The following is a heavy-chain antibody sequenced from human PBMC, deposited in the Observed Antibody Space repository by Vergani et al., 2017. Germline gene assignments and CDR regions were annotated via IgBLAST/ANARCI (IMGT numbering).Heavy chain of an antibody. Sequence: QVQLVQSGTEVKKPGASVKVSCKASGYTFTTYGISWVRQAPGQGLEWMGWISAYKGNTNYAQKLQGRVTMTTDTSTSTAYMELRSLRSDDTAVYYCARQVYSSGWYIAVYMDVWGKGTTVTVSS. CDR2: ISAYKGNT. CDR3: ARQVYSSGWYIAVYMDV. D-gene: IGHD6-19*01. J-gene: IGHJ6*03. V-gene: IGHV1-18*01. CDR1: GYTFTTYG.